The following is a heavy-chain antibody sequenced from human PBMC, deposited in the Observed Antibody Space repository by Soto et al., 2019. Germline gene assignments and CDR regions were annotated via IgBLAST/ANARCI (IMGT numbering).Heavy chain of an antibody. Sequence: VQLVESGGGVVQPGRSLRLSCAASGFTFSSYGMHWVRQAPGKGLEWVAVIWYDGSNKYYADSVKGRFTISRDNSKNTLYLQMNSLRAEDTAVYYCAREAITGTYFDYWGQGTLVTVSS. CDR1: GFTFSSYG. D-gene: IGHD1-20*01. V-gene: IGHV3-33*01. J-gene: IGHJ4*02. CDR3: AREAITGTYFDY. CDR2: IWYDGSNK.